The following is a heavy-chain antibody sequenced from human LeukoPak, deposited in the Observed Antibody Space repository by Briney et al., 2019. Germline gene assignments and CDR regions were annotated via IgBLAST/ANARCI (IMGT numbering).Heavy chain of an antibody. J-gene: IGHJ4*02. D-gene: IGHD5-24*01. V-gene: IGHV4-59*01. CDR3: GSTTADGSADY. CDR2: IHYSGST. Sequence: PSETLSLTCTVSGGSISSYYWSWIRQPPGKGLEWIAYIHYSGSTNYNPSLKSRVTISVDTSKNQFSLKLSSVTAAETAVYYCGSTTADGSADYWGQGTLVTVSS. CDR1: GGSISSYY.